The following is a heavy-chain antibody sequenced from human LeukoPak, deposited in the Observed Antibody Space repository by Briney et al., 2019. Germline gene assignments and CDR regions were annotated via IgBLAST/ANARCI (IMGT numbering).Heavy chain of an antibody. CDR1: GFTFSSYG. V-gene: IGHV3-33*01. J-gene: IGHJ3*02. CDR3: ARDPLLRWDFYEAFDI. Sequence: PGRSLRLSCAASGFTFSSYGMHWVRQAPGKGLEWVAVIWYDGSNKYYADSVKGRFTISRDNSKNTLYLQMNSLRAEDTAVYYCARDPLLRWDFYEAFDIWGQGTMVTVSS. D-gene: IGHD4-23*01. CDR2: IWYDGSNK.